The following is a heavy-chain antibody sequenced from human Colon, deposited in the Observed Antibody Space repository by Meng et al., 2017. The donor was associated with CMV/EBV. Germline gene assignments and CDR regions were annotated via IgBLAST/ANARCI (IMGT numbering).Heavy chain of an antibody. CDR1: GFSFRGYE. CDR3: TKCQGFSECSNWLDP. Sequence: GESLKISCGGSGFSFRGYEMNWVRQAPGKGLEWLSYIGTSDNIVYYAESVKGRFTVSRDNHKSSLYLQMNSLRGEDTAVYYCTKCQGFSECSNWLDPWGQGTLVTSPQ. J-gene: IGHJ5*02. CDR2: IGTSDNIV. D-gene: IGHD3-3*01. V-gene: IGHV3-48*03.